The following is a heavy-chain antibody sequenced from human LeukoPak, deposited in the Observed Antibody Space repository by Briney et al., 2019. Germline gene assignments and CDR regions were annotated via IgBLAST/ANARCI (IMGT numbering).Heavy chain of an antibody. J-gene: IGHJ3*02. Sequence: SVKVSCTASGGTFSSYAISWVRQAPGQGLEWMGGIIPIFGTANYAQKFQGRVTITADESTSTAYMELSSLRSEDTAVYYCATTNNFIGSGSYYSDAFDIWGQGTMVTVSS. CDR2: IIPIFGTA. CDR1: GGTFSSYA. D-gene: IGHD3-10*01. V-gene: IGHV1-69*01. CDR3: ATTNNFIGSGSYYSDAFDI.